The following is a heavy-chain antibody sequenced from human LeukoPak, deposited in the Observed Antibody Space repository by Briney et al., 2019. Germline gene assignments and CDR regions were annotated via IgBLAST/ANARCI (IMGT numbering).Heavy chain of an antibody. D-gene: IGHD3-10*01. CDR3: ARHLVPGLSSAFDI. V-gene: IGHV5-51*01. Sequence: GGALQISWKGSGSNFTTYCIGWGRQVPRKGLEWMGGICPRDSHTIYSTSFQGQVTISADKSITTAYLQWSSLKSSDTGMYYCARHLVPGLSSAFDIWGQGTMVTVSS. CDR2: ICPRDSHT. CDR1: GSNFTTYC. J-gene: IGHJ3*02.